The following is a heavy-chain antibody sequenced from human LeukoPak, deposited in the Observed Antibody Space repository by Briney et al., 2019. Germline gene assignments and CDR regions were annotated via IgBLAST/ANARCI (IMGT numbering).Heavy chain of an antibody. CDR2: INHSGST. CDR3: ARQDYGEVN. CDR1: GFSLSTRGEG. J-gene: IGHJ4*02. V-gene: IGHV4-39*01. D-gene: IGHD4-17*01. Sequence: SGPTLVNPTQTLTLTCTFSGFSLSTRGEGVGWIRQPPGKGLEWIGEINHSGSTNYNPSLRSRVTISVDTSKNQFSLKLTSVTAADTAVYYCARQDYGEVNWGQGTLVTVSS.